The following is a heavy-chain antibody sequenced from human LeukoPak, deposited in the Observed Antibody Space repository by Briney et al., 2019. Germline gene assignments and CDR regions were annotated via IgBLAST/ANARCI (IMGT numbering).Heavy chain of an antibody. CDR2: IKTKIDGETT. Sequence: GGSLRLSCAASGFTFSNAWMTWVRQAPGEGLEWVGRIKTKIDGETTDYAAPVEGRFTISRDDSKNTLYLQMNSLKTDDTAVYYCTTVERWLLRSSPYWGQGTLVTVSS. CDR3: TTVERWLLRSSPY. CDR1: GFTFSNAW. D-gene: IGHD5-24*01. J-gene: IGHJ4*02. V-gene: IGHV3-15*01.